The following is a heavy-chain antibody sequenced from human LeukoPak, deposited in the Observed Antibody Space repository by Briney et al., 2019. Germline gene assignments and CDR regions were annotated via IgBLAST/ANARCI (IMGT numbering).Heavy chain of an antibody. CDR3: ARDRKYCTSTTCHSSMDV. CDR2: IYYSGST. Sequence: PSETLSLTCTVSGGSISSGGYYWSWIRQHPGKGLEWIGYIYYSGSTYYNPSLKSRVTISVDTSKYQFSLKLTSVTAADTAVYYCARDRKYCTSTTCHSSMDVWGKGTTVTVSS. V-gene: IGHV4-30-4*08. CDR1: GGSISSGGYY. J-gene: IGHJ6*03. D-gene: IGHD2-2*01.